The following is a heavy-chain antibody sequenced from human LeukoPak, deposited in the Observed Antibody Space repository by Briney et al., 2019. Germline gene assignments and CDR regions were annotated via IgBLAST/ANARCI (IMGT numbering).Heavy chain of an antibody. D-gene: IGHD3-22*01. J-gene: IGHJ3*02. Sequence: PSETLSLTCAVYGGTFSGYYWSWIRQPPGKGLEWIGEINHSGSTNYNPSLKSRVTISVDTSKNQFSLKLSSVTAADTAVYYCARRHRRRITMLVVRRGDAFDIWGQGTMVTVSS. CDR2: INHSGST. V-gene: IGHV4-34*01. CDR1: GGTFSGYY. CDR3: ARRHRRRITMLVVRRGDAFDI.